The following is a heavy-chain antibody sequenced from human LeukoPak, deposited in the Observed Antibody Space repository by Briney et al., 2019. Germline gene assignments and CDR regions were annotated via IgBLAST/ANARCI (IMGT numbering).Heavy chain of an antibody. CDR3: ARRIAVAGSADY. V-gene: IGHV3-21*01. J-gene: IGHJ4*02. CDR2: ISSSSSYI. Sequence: GGSLRLSCAASGFTFSSYSMNWVRQAPGKGLEWVSSISSSSSYIYYADSVKGRFTISRDNAKNSLYLQMNSLRAEDTAVYYCARRIAVAGSADYWGQGTLVTVSS. CDR1: GFTFSSYS. D-gene: IGHD6-19*01.